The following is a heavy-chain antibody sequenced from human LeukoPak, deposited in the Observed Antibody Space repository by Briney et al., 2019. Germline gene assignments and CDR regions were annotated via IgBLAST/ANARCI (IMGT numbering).Heavy chain of an antibody. D-gene: IGHD3-10*01. CDR2: IYPADSDT. CDR3: ARRVTMVRGVYYFDY. Sequence: GEALQISCNGAGDRFTSYWIGWGRRMAGKGLEWLGIIYPADSDTRYSPSFQGQVTISADKSISTAYLQWSSLKASDTAMYYCARRVTMVRGVYYFDYWGQGTLVTVSS. V-gene: IGHV5-51*01. J-gene: IGHJ4*02. CDR1: GDRFTSYW.